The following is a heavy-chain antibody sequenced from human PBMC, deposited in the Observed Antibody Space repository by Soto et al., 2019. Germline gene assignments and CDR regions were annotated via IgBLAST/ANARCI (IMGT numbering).Heavy chain of an antibody. Sequence: NPSETLSLTCAVYGGSFSGYYWSWIRQPPGKGLEWIGEINHSGSTNYNPSLKSRVTISVDTSKNQFSLKLSSVTAADTAVYYCARSRIQLRAYFDYWGQGTLVTVSS. CDR1: GGSFSGYY. V-gene: IGHV4-34*01. CDR3: ARSRIQLRAYFDY. J-gene: IGHJ4*02. D-gene: IGHD1-1*01. CDR2: INHSGST.